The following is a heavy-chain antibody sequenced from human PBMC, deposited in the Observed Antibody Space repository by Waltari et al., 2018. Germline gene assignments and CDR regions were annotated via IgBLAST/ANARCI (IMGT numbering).Heavy chain of an antibody. CDR2: VNPNSGNT. D-gene: IGHD3-3*01. Sequence: QVQLVQSGAEVKKPGASVKVSCKASGYTFTSYDINWVRQATGQGLEWMGWVNPNSGNTGYAQKFQGRVTMTRNTSISTAYMELSSLRSEDTAVYYCARGRGDFWSGYRYYFDYWGQGTLVTVSS. J-gene: IGHJ4*02. CDR3: ARGRGDFWSGYRYYFDY. CDR1: GYTFTSYD. V-gene: IGHV1-8*01.